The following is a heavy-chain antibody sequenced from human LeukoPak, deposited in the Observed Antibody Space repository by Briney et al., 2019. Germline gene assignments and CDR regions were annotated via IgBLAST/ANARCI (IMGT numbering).Heavy chain of an antibody. CDR2: IYHSGST. CDR1: GGSISRTSYY. CDR3: ASPPQGDMLPSYVYFQL. Sequence: PSETLSLTCTVSGGSISRTSYYWGWVRQPPGKGLEWIGSIYHSGSTYSNPTLKSRVTISVDTSKNQFCLKLTSVTAAAAALYYCASPPQGDMLPSYVYFQLWGQGTLVTVSS. J-gene: IGHJ1*01. V-gene: IGHV4-39*01. D-gene: IGHD3-9*01.